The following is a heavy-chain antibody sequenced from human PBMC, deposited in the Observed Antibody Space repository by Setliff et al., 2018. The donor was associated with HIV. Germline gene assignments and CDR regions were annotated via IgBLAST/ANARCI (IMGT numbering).Heavy chain of an antibody. J-gene: IGHJ3*02. V-gene: IGHV4-4*08. CDR2: VSSSGTT. Sequence: PSETLSLTCAVSGGSITNKYWSWIRQPPGKGLEWLGYVSSSGTTYYNPSLRSRVTISEDTSKNQFSLTLTSVTAADTAVYYCVRDPPLITYGPDHPFDIWGQGTMVTVSS. D-gene: IGHD3-10*01. CDR3: VRDPPLITYGPDHPFDI. CDR1: GGSITNKY.